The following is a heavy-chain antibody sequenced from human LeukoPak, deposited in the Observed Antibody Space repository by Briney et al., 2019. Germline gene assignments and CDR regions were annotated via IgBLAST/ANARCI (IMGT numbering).Heavy chain of an antibody. Sequence: PSETLSLTCTVSGGSISSYYWSWIRQPAGKGLEWIGRIYTSGSTNYNPSLKSRVTMSVDTSKNQFSLKPSSVTAADTAVYYCARGDCGSTSCYPAWFDPWGQGTLVTVSS. V-gene: IGHV4-4*07. CDR1: GGSISSYY. D-gene: IGHD2-2*01. CDR2: IYTSGST. J-gene: IGHJ5*02. CDR3: ARGDCGSTSCYPAWFDP.